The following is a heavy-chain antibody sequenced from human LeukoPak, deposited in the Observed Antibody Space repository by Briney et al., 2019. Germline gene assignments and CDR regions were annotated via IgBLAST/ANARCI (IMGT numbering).Heavy chain of an antibody. CDR1: GFTFSSYG. J-gene: IGHJ4*02. Sequence: GGSLRLSCAASGFTFSSYGMHWVRQAPGKGLEWVAFIRYDGSNKYYADSVKGRFTISRDNSKNTLYLQMNSLRAEDTAVYYCAKAEQQLATPFDYWGQGTLVTVSS. CDR2: IRYDGSNK. V-gene: IGHV3-30*02. CDR3: AKAEQQLATPFDY. D-gene: IGHD6-13*01.